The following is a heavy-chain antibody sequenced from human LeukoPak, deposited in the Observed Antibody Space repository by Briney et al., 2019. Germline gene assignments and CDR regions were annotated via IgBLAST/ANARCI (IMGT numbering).Heavy chain of an antibody. V-gene: IGHV1-2*02. Sequence: ASVKVSCKASGYTFTGYYIHWVRQAPGQGLEWMGWINPQNTGTNYAQKFQDRVTMTRDTSIRTAYMVLIRLKSDDTAVFYCARGGPLEWAPDAFDLWGQGTMVTVSS. CDR2: INPQNTGT. CDR3: ARGGPLEWAPDAFDL. J-gene: IGHJ3*01. D-gene: IGHD1-1*01. CDR1: GYTFTGYY.